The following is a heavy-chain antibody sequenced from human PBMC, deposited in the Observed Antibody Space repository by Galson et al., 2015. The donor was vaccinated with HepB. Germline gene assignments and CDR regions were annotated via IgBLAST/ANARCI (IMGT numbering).Heavy chain of an antibody. V-gene: IGHV3-64*04. Sequence: SLRLSCAASGFTFSSYAMHWVRQAPGKGLEYVSAISSNGGSTYYADSVKGRFTISRDNSKNTLYLQMNSLRAEDTAVYYCAKDALSKTAQRPWFDPWGQGTLVTVSS. CDR1: GFTFSSYA. J-gene: IGHJ5*02. CDR2: ISSNGGST. CDR3: AKDALSKTAQRPWFDP.